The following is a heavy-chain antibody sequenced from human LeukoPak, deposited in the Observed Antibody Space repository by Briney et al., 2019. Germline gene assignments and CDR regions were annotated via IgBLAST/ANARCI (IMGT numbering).Heavy chain of an antibody. CDR3: AKQPYNFYYLDV. Sequence: GGSLRLSCAASGFSFDNCAMTWVRQAPGKGLEWVSTIVGDGSKTYYADSVKGRFTISSDNSRTLLFLHMNSLRAEDTAVYYCAKQPYNFYYLDVWGEGTTVTVSS. J-gene: IGHJ6*03. V-gene: IGHV3-23*01. CDR2: IVGDGSKT. CDR1: GFSFDNCA. D-gene: IGHD2-21*01.